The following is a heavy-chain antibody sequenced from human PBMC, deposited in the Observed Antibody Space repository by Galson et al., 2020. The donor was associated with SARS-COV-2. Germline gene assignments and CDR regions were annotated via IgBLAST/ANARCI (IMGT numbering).Heavy chain of an antibody. CDR3: ASSGYYYVEAGKFDY. J-gene: IGHJ4*02. CDR1: GGSISSGGYS. V-gene: IGHV4-30-4*07. Sequence: SQTLSLTCAVSGGSISSGGYSWSWIRQPPGKGLEWIGYIYYSGSTYYNPSLKSRVTISVDTSKNQFSLKLSSVTAADTAVYYCASSGYYYVEAGKFDYWGQGTLVTVSS. D-gene: IGHD3-22*01. CDR2: IYYSGST.